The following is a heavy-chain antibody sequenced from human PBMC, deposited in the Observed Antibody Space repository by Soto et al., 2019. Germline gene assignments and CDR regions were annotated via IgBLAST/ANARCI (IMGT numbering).Heavy chain of an antibody. J-gene: IGHJ4*02. CDR3: ARRAPRGYES. V-gene: IGHV4-34*01. CDR1: GGSFRDYY. D-gene: IGHD5-12*01. CDR2: INHRGSA. Sequence: SETLSLTCAVYGGSFRDYYWSWIRQPPGKGLEWIGEINHRGSANYKPSLKSRVTISVDTSKNQFSLKLSSVTAADTAVYYCARRAPRGYESWGQGTPVTVSS.